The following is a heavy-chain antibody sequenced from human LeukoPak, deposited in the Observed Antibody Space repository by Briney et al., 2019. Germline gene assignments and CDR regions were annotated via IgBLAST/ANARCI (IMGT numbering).Heavy chain of an antibody. CDR3: ARDPGQHLYDPGYGMDV. V-gene: IGHV4-31*03. D-gene: IGHD3-3*01. CDR2: IYYSGST. J-gene: IGHJ6*02. Sequence: SETLSLTCTVSGGSISSGGYYWSWIRQHPGTGLEWIGYIYYSGSTYYNPSLKSRVTISVDTSKNQFSLKLSSVTAADTAVYYCARDPGQHLYDPGYGMDVWGQGTTVTVSS. CDR1: GGSISSGGYY.